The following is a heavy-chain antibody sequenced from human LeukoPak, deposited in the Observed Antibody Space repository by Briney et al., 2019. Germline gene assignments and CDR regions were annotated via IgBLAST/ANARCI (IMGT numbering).Heavy chain of an antibody. Sequence: PSETLSLTCSVSGGSIISTTYSWGWSRQPPGKGLAWIGSIYYSGSTYYNPSLKSRVTISVDASKTQFSLKLNSVTAADTAVYYCARHGGRISSSGERYMDVWGKGTTVTVSS. D-gene: IGHD2-15*01. CDR3: ARHGGRISSSGERYMDV. CDR1: GGSIISTTYS. CDR2: IYYSGST. J-gene: IGHJ6*03. V-gene: IGHV4-39*01.